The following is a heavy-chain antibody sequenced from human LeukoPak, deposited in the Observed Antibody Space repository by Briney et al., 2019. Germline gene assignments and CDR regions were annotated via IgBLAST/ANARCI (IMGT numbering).Heavy chain of an antibody. Sequence: GGSLRLSCAASGFTVSSNYMSWVRQAPGKGLEWVSVIYSGGSTYYADSVKGRFTISRDNSKNTLYLQMNSLRAEDTAVYYCLQDIAARKFGLWGQGTLVTVSS. CDR3: LQDIAARKFGL. CDR1: GFTVSSNY. D-gene: IGHD6-6*01. CDR2: IYSGGST. V-gene: IGHV3-53*01. J-gene: IGHJ4*02.